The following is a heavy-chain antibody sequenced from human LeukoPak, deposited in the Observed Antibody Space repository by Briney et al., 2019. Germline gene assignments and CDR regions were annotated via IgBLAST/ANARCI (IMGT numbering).Heavy chain of an antibody. CDR1: GFTFSSYA. CDR3: AKDCNYVWGTYGAFDI. CDR2: MSGSGHST. Sequence: GGSLRLSCAASGFTFSSYAMGWVRQAPGKGLQWVSAMSGSGHSTFYADSVKGRFTISRDNSKKTLYLQMNSLRAEDTAVYYCAKDCNYVWGTYGAFDIWGQGTMVTVSS. V-gene: IGHV3-23*01. J-gene: IGHJ3*02. D-gene: IGHD3-16*01.